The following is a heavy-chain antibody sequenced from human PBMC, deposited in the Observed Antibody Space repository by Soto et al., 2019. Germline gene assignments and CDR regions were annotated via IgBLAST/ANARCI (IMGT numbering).Heavy chain of an antibody. CDR3: ATRITVFGLLIPPFDP. J-gene: IGHJ5*02. D-gene: IGHD3-3*01. CDR1: GGSVNGDY. V-gene: IGHV4-34*01. CDR2: INHTGVT. Sequence: SDTLYLTWSFYGGSVNGDYWKCMLQPPGKGLEWIGEINHTGVTHYNPSLKSLFTMSVDTSKNQFSLRLSSVTAADTAIYYCATRITVFGLLIPPFDPWGQGTQVTVSS.